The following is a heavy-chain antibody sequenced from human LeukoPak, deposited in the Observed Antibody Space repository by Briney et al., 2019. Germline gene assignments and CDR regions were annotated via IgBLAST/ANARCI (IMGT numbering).Heavy chain of an antibody. Sequence: GESLKISCKGSGYSFTSYWIGWVRQIPGKGLESMGINYPGDSDTRFSPPFQGQFPIPADKSISTAYLQWSSLKASDTAMYYCARVPFDCSSTSCYINWFDPWGQGTLVTVSS. D-gene: IGHD2-2*02. J-gene: IGHJ5*02. CDR1: GYSFTSYW. CDR2: NYPGDSDT. V-gene: IGHV5-51*01. CDR3: ARVPFDCSSTSCYINWFDP.